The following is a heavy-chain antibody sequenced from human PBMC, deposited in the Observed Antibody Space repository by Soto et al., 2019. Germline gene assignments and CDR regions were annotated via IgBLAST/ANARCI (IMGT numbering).Heavy chain of an antibody. V-gene: IGHV3-13*01. Sequence: PGGSLRLPCAASGFALSSYDMHWVRQATGKGLEWVSAIGTAGDTYYPGSVKGRFTISRENAKNSLYLQMNSLRAGDTAVYYCARIWSNGAFDIWGQGTMVTVS. J-gene: IGHJ3*02. CDR2: IGTAGDT. CDR3: ARIWSNGAFDI. D-gene: IGHD3-16*01. CDR1: GFALSSYD.